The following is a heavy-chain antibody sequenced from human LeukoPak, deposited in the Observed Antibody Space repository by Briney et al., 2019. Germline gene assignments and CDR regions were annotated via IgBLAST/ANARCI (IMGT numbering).Heavy chain of an antibody. V-gene: IGHV1-2*02. CDR1: GYTFSSYG. CDR3: AAVAGLGSAFDI. Sequence: GASVKVSCKASGYTFSSYGISWVRQAPGQGLEWMGWINPNSGGTNYAQKFQGRVTMTRDTSISTAYMELSRLRSDDTAVYYCAAVAGLGSAFDIWGQGTMVTVSS. D-gene: IGHD6-19*01. CDR2: INPNSGGT. J-gene: IGHJ3*02.